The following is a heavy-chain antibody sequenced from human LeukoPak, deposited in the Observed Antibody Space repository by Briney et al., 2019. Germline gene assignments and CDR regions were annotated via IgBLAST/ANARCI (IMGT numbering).Heavy chain of an antibody. CDR3: ARDRGADSTGMDV. CDR2: ISTYNGNT. Sequence: ASVKVSCKASDYTFTTDGFSWVRQAPGQGLEWMALISTYNGNTNYAQKFQGKVKMTTDTSKSTDYMELRSLRSDDTAVYYCARDRGADSTGMDVWGQGTTVSVSS. D-gene: IGHD2/OR15-2a*01. J-gene: IGHJ6*02. V-gene: IGHV1-18*01. CDR1: DYTFTTDG.